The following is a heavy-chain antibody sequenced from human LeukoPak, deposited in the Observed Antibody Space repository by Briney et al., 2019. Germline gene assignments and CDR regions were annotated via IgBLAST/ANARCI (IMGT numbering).Heavy chain of an antibody. J-gene: IGHJ4*02. CDR3: ARGTTYYDILTGYYDRGDDY. CDR1: GFTVSSNY. CDR2: IYRCGST. V-gene: IGHV3-53*01. Sequence: GVSLRLSCAASGFTVSSNYMSWVRQAPGKGLEWVSVIYRCGSTYYADSVKGRFTIPRGNSKNTLYLQMNSLRAEDTAVYYCARGTTYYDILTGYYDRGDDYWGQGTLVTVS. D-gene: IGHD3-9*01.